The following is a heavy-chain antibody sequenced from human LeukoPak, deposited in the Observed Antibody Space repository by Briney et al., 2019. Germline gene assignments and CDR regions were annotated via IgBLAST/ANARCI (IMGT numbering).Heavy chain of an antibody. CDR2: IYYSGST. CDR3: AREARSGSYPSDY. CDR1: GGSISSSSYY. J-gene: IGHJ4*02. V-gene: IGHV4-30-4*08. D-gene: IGHD1-26*01. Sequence: PSETLSLTCTVSGGSISSSSYYWGWIRQPPGKGLEWIGYIYYSGSTYYNPSLKSRVTISVDTSKNQFSLKLSSVTAADTAVYYCAREARSGSYPSDYWGQGTLVTVSS.